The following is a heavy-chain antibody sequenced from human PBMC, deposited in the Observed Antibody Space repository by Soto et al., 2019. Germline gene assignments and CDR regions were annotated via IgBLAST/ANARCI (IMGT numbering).Heavy chain of an antibody. CDR2: IFSGGNA. D-gene: IGHD3-10*01. Sequence: EVELVESGGGLSQPGGSLRLSCAVSGVTVNSNFMSWVRQAPGKGLEWVSVIFSGGNADYADSVKGRFIMSRDISKNTLYLQMNSLRAEDTAVYFCVKEFRGAFDYWGQGTLVTVSS. V-gene: IGHV3-53*01. CDR1: GVTVNSNF. J-gene: IGHJ4*02. CDR3: VKEFRGAFDY.